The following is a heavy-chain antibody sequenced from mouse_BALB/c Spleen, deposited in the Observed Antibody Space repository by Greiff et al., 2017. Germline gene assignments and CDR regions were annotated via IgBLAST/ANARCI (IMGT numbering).Heavy chain of an antibody. CDR2: IWGGGST. CDR3: ARNLMITTAWFAY. J-gene: IGHJ3*01. Sequence: VQLVESGPGLVAPSQSLSITCTVSGFSLSRYSVHWVRQPPGKGLEWLGMIWGGGSTDYNSALKSRLSISKDNSKSQVFLKMNSLQTDDTAMYYCARNLMITTAWFAYWGQGTLVTVSA. V-gene: IGHV2-6-4*01. D-gene: IGHD2-4*01. CDR1: GFSLSRYS.